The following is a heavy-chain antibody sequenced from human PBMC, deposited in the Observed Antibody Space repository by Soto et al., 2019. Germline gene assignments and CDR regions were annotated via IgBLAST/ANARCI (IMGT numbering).Heavy chain of an antibody. D-gene: IGHD4-17*01. J-gene: IGHJ5*02. CDR2: IYYSGST. Sequence: QLQLQESGPGLMKPSETLSPTCTVSGGSISSSSYYWGWIRQPPGKGLEWIGSIYYSGSTYYNPSLKSRVTISVDTSKNQFSLKLSSVTAADTAVYYCARHESQTTVTTWRWFDPWGQGTLVTVSS. CDR1: GGSISSSSYY. CDR3: ARHESQTTVTTWRWFDP. V-gene: IGHV4-39*01.